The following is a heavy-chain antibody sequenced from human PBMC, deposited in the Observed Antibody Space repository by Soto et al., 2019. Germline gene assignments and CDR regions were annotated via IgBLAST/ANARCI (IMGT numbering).Heavy chain of an antibody. CDR2: IWYDGSNK. J-gene: IGHJ6*02. D-gene: IGHD4-17*01. CDR1: GFTFSSYG. CDR3: ARDSGGRLSDPYYGDYFFYYYYYGMDV. Sequence: QVQLVESGGGVVQPGRSLRLSCAASGFTFSSYGMHWVRQAPGKGLEWVAVIWYDGSNKYYADSVKGRFTISRDNSKNPLYLQMKRLGAEDTGVDYCARDSGGRLSDPYYGDYFFYYYYYGMDVWGQGTTVTVSS. V-gene: IGHV3-33*01.